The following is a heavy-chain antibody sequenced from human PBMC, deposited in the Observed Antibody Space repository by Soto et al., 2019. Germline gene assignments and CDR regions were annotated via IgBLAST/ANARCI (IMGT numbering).Heavy chain of an antibody. CDR1: GDSVSSNSAA. CDR2: TYYRSKWYN. D-gene: IGHD3-9*01. CDR3: ARDHFYYDILTGHYPMSPFDI. J-gene: IGHJ3*02. Sequence: SQTLSLTCAISGDSVSSNSAAWNWIRQSPSRGLEWLGRTYYRSKWYNDYAVSVKSRITINPDTSKNQFSLQLNSVTPEDTAVYYCARDHFYYDILTGHYPMSPFDIWGQGTMVTVSS. V-gene: IGHV6-1*01.